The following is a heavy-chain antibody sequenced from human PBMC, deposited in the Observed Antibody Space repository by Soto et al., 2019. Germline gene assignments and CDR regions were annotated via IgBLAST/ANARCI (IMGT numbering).Heavy chain of an antibody. CDR3: ARPRGLGTDAFDI. J-gene: IGHJ3*02. CDR2: ISSGSSST. Sequence: PGGSLRLSCAASGFTFSDYFMTWIRQAPGKGLEWVSYISSGSSSTNYADSVKGRFTNSRDNAKNSVYLQMSSLRAEDTSVYYCARPRGLGTDAFDIWGQGTMVTVFS. V-gene: IGHV3-11*06. CDR1: GFTFSDYF. D-gene: IGHD3-10*01.